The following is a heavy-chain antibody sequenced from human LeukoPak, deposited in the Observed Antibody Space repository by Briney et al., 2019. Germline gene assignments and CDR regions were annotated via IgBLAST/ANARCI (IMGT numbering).Heavy chain of an antibody. CDR3: VREGEGPLSKDFDY. Sequence: ASVKVSCKSSGFTFTDHYIHWVRQGPGQGLEWMGYIGPHSTFTSSPQEFQGRVTMTRDASMSTAYMELTRLTTDDTAVYYCVREGEGPLSKDFDYWGQGTLVTVSS. CDR2: IGPHSTFT. J-gene: IGHJ4*02. D-gene: IGHD2/OR15-2a*01. CDR1: GFTFTDHY. V-gene: IGHV1-2*02.